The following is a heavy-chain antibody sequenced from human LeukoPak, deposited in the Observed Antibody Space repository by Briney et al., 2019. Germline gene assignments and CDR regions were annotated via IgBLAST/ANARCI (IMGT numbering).Heavy chain of an antibody. Sequence: PSETLSLTCTVSGGSISSYYWSWIRQPPGKGLEWIGYIYYSGSTNYNPSLKSRVTMSVDTSKNQFSLKLTSVTAADTAVYYCARDLTFDILTGYYISPFDCWGQGTLVTVSS. CDR3: ARDLTFDILTGYYISPFDC. CDR2: IYYSGST. J-gene: IGHJ4*02. CDR1: GGSISSYY. V-gene: IGHV4-59*12. D-gene: IGHD3-9*01.